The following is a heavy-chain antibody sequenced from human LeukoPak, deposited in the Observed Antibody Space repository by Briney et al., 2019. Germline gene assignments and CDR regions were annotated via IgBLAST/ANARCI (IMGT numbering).Heavy chain of an antibody. D-gene: IGHD6-6*01. CDR3: AGSIAARLDY. CDR1: GGSFSDYY. Sequence: SETLSLACAVYGGSFSDYYWSWIRQPPGKGLEWIGEINHSGSTNYNPSLKSRVTISVDTSKNQFSLKLSSVTAADTAVYYCAGSIAARLDYWGQGTLVTVSS. V-gene: IGHV4-34*01. CDR2: INHSGST. J-gene: IGHJ4*02.